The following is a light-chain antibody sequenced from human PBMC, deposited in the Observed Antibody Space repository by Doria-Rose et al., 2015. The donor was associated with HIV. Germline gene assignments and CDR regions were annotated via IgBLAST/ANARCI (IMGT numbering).Light chain of an antibody. CDR1: EAISSW. CDR3: QQSNSFPIT. J-gene: IGKJ5*01. Sequence: CRSSEAISSWLVRYQQKPGKAPKVLIYAASTLQSGVPSRFSGSGFGTDFTLTISNLQPEDFATYYCQQSNSFPITVGQGTRLESK. V-gene: IGKV1-12*01. CDR2: AAS.